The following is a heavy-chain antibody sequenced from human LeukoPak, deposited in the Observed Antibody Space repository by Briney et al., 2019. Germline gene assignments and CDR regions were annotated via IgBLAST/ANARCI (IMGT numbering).Heavy chain of an antibody. CDR2: ISHSGST. D-gene: IGHD3-22*01. CDR1: VGSISSGGYS. Sequence: LSFTCAVCVGSISSGGYSGRWVRQPPGEGVEWIGEISHSGSTTYNASRRRRLTISGDTSKKQFFMRLSSVTAAETAVYYCVTYYYGSSDPKINYWGQGILVTVSS. V-gene: IGHV4-30-2*01. CDR3: VTYYYGSSDPKINY. J-gene: IGHJ4*02.